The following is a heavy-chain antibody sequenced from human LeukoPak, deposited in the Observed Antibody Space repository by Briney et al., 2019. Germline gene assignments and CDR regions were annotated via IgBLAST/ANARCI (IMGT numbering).Heavy chain of an antibody. Sequence: GGSLRLSCAASGFTFSSYAMHWVRQAPGKGLEYVSAISSNGGSTYYANSVKGRFTISGDNSKNTLYLQMGSLRAEDMAVYYCARGVGATPFDYWGQGTLVTVSS. CDR1: GFTFSSYA. CDR3: ARGVGATPFDY. D-gene: IGHD1-26*01. V-gene: IGHV3-64*01. J-gene: IGHJ4*02. CDR2: ISSNGGST.